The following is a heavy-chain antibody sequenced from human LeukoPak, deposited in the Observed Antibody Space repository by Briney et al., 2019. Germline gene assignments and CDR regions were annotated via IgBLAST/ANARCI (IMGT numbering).Heavy chain of an antibody. V-gene: IGHV4-59*02. CDR2: IYYSGST. Sequence: SEALSLTCTVSGASVSSYYWSWIRQPPGKGLEWIGYIYYSGSTNYNPSLKSRITISVDTSKNQFSLRLSSVTAADTAVYFCAMGFWYEEYFQHWGQGSLVIVSS. CDR3: AMGFWYEEYFQH. D-gene: IGHD6-13*01. CDR1: GASVSSYY. J-gene: IGHJ1*01.